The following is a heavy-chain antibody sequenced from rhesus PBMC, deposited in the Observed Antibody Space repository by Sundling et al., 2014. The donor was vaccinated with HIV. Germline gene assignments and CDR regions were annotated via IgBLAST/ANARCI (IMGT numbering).Heavy chain of an antibody. V-gene: IGHV1-200*01. CDR2: INPNNGNS. CDR3: ARGDSGWLWYFDL. CDR1: GYTFTNSY. J-gene: IGHJ2*01. D-gene: IGHD6-31*01. Sequence: QVQLVQSGAEVKKPGTSVKLSCKASGYTFTNSYINWVRQAPGQVLEWMGWINPNNGNSGYAQRFQGRVTLTRDTSTSTAYLELNSLRSEDTAVYYCARGDSGWLWYFDLWGPGTPITISS.